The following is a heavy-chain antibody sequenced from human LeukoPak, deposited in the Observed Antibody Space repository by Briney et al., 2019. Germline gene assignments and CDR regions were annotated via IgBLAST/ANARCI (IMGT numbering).Heavy chain of an antibody. V-gene: IGHV4-34*01. CDR2: INHRRST. D-gene: IGHD3-3*02. J-gene: IGHJ4*02. CDR1: GGSFSGYY. CDR3: ARGQFWSGYSI. Sequence: SSETLSLTCAVYGGSFSGYYWSWIRQPPGKGLEWIGEINHRRSTNYNPSLKSRVTMSVDTSKNQFSLNLSSVTAADTAVYYRARGQFWSGYSIWGQGTLVTVSS.